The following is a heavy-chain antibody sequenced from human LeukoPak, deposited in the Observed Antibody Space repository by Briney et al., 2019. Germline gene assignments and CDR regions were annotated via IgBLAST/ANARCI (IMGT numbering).Heavy chain of an antibody. D-gene: IGHD6-19*01. V-gene: IGHV3-53*01. CDR2: IYSGGST. J-gene: IGHJ4*02. CDR3: ARGDPLAVAANTFDY. Sequence: PGGSLRLSCAASGFTVSSNYMSWVRQAPGKGLEWVSVIYSGGSTYYADSVKGRFTISRDNSKNTLYLQMNSLRAEDTAVYYCARGDPLAVAANTFDYWGQGTLVTVSS. CDR1: GFTVSSNY.